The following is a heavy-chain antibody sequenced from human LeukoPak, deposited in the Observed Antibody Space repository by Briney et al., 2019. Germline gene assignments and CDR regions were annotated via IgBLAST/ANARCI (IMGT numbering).Heavy chain of an antibody. J-gene: IGHJ4*02. D-gene: IGHD4-17*01. Sequence: GGSLRLSCAASGFIFSSFEMNWVRQAPGKGLEWLSYISSGSSTICYADSVKGRFTISRDNAKNSLYLQMNNLRAEDTAVYYCARGLSMTTLTTADWKYWGQGTLVTVSS. V-gene: IGHV3-48*03. CDR1: GFIFSSFE. CDR2: ISSGSSTI. CDR3: ARGLSMTTLTTADWKY.